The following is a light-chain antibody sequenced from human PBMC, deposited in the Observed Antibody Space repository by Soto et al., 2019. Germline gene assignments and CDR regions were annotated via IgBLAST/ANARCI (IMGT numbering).Light chain of an antibody. V-gene: IGKV1-39*01. CDR2: TAS. Sequence: DIQVTQSPSSLSASVGDRVTITCRASQNITTYLHWYQQRPGKPPKLLIHTASTLQSGVPSRFSGSGSGTDFIPTISSLQPEDFATYYCQQTSSTLDSFGQGTKLEIK. J-gene: IGKJ2*03. CDR1: QNITTY. CDR3: QQTSSTLDS.